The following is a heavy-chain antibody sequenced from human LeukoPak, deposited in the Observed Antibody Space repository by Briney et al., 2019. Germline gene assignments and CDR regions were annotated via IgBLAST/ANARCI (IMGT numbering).Heavy chain of an antibody. CDR2: IFYSGST. CDR3: ARLGCSGGSCSFDP. CDR1: GGSISSYY. D-gene: IGHD2-15*01. V-gene: IGHV4-59*08. Sequence: SETLSLTCTVSGGSISSYYWSWIRQPPGKGLEWIGYIFYSGSTNYNPSLKSRVTISVDTSKNQFSLKLSSVTAADTAVYYCARLGCSGGSCSFDPWGQGTLVTVSS. J-gene: IGHJ5*02.